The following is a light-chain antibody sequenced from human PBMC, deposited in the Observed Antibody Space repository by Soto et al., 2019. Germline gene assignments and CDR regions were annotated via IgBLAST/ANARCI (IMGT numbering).Light chain of an antibody. CDR2: GAS. J-gene: IGKJ1*01. CDR1: QSVSSN. CDR3: QQYNNWPGT. Sequence: EIVMTQSPATLSVSPGERPTLPCRTSQSVSSNLAWYQQKPGQAPRLLIYGASTRATGIPARFSGSGSGTEFTLTISSLQSEDFAVYYCQQYNNWPGTFGQGTKVDIK. V-gene: IGKV3-15*01.